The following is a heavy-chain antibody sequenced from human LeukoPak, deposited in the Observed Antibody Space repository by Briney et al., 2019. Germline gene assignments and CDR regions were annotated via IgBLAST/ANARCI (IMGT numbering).Heavy chain of an antibody. V-gene: IGHV1-2*02. D-gene: IGHD2-2*01. CDR1: GYTFTGYY. CDR3: ARDPASSTSDLRVWFDP. CDR2: MNPNSGAT. J-gene: IGHJ5*02. Sequence: ASVKVSCKASGYTFTGYYMHWVRQAPGQGLEWMGRMNPNSGATNYAEKFQGRVTMTRDTSISTAYMELSSLRSDDTAVYYCARDPASSTSDLRVWFDPWGQGTLVTVSS.